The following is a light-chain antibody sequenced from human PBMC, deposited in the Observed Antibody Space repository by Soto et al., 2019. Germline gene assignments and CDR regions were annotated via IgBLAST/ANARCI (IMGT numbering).Light chain of an antibody. V-gene: IGKV3-20*01. CDR3: QQYGSPGT. CDR2: DAS. CDR1: QSVNSD. J-gene: IGKJ3*01. Sequence: DIVFTQSPGTLCESPEESVFLSCRASQSVNSDLAWYHQKPGQAPRLRMSDASNRATGIPDRFSGTGSGTDFTLTISRLEPGDFAVFYCQQYGSPGTFGPGTNVDIK.